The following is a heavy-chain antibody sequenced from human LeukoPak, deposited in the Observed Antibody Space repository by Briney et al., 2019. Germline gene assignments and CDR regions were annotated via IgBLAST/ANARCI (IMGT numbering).Heavy chain of an antibody. CDR1: GFTFTSSA. Sequence: SVKVSCKDSGFTFTSSAMQWVRQARGQRLEWIEWIVVRSGNTNYAQKFQERVTITRAMSTSTGYMELSSLRSEDTAVYYCAAMYYYDSSGYYSQYYFEYWGQGTLVTVSS. J-gene: IGHJ4*02. CDR2: IVVRSGNT. D-gene: IGHD3-22*01. CDR3: AAMYYYDSSGYYSQYYFEY. V-gene: IGHV1-58*02.